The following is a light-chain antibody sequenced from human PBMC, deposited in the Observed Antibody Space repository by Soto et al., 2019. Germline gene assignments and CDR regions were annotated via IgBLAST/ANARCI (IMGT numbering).Light chain of an antibody. Sequence: QSVLTQSPSVSGAPGQRVTISCTGSSSNIGAGYDVHWYQQLPGTAPKVLIYGNNNRPSGVPDRFSGSKSDTSASLAITGLQADDEADYYCQSYDSSLSALYVFGTGTKLTVL. CDR1: SSNIGAGYD. CDR2: GNN. J-gene: IGLJ1*01. CDR3: QSYDSSLSALYV. V-gene: IGLV1-40*01.